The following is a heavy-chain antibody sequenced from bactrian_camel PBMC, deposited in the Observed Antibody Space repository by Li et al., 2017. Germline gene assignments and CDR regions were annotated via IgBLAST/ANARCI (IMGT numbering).Heavy chain of an antibody. J-gene: IGHJ4*01. CDR3: AAGGLRMYLHRDYVVH. D-gene: IGHD3*01. V-gene: IGHV3S40*01. CDR1: GYTYS. CDR2: IYTGSGTT. Sequence: VQLVESGGGLVQPGGSLRLSCAASGYTYSMGWFRQAPGKEREGVAAIYTGSGTTRYADSVKGRFTISQDKAKNTAYLQMNSLKPEDTTMYYCAAGGLRMYLHRDYVVHWGQGTQVTVS.